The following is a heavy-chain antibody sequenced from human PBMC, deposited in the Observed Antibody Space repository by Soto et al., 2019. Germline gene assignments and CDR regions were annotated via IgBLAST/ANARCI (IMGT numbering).Heavy chain of an antibody. V-gene: IGHV3-7*01. CDR3: AREECSGGSCYSRGGGAFDI. Sequence: EVQLVESGGGLVQPGGSMRLSCAASGFTFSSYWMSWVRQAPGKGLEWVANIKPDGSEKYYVDSVKGRFTISRDNAKNSLYLQLSSLRAEDTAVYFCAREECSGGSCYSRGGGAFDIWGQGTMVTVSS. J-gene: IGHJ3*02. CDR1: GFTFSSYW. D-gene: IGHD2-15*01. CDR2: IKPDGSEK.